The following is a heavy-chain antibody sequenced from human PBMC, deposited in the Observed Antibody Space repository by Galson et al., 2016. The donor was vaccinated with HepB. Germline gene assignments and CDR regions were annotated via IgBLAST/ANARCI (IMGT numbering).Heavy chain of an antibody. J-gene: IGHJ4*02. CDR2: IYSGDSDT. CDR1: GYNFTNFW. V-gene: IGHV5-51*01. CDR3: ARHTGEEHWLIKLES. D-gene: IGHD1-1*01. Sequence: QSGAEVKKPGESLKISCKASGYNFTNFWIGWVRQTPEKGLEWMGFIYSGDSDTRYNPSFKDHVTISADTSISTAYLQWTSLRASDTAIYYCARHTGEEHWLIKLESWGQGTRVIVSA.